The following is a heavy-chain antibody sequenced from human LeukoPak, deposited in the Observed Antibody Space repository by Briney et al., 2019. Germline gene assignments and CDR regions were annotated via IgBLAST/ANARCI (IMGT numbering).Heavy chain of an antibody. CDR3: ARDYRWTSYYYMDV. J-gene: IGHJ6*03. CDR2: IYSSGST. D-gene: IGHD2-8*02. V-gene: IGHV4-4*07. Sequence: PSETLSLTCTVSGGSISSYYWSWIRQPAGKGLEWIGRIYSSGSTNYNPSLKSRVTMSVDTSKNQFSLKLSSVTAADTAVYYCARDYRWTSYYYMDVWGKGTTVTISS. CDR1: GGSISSYY.